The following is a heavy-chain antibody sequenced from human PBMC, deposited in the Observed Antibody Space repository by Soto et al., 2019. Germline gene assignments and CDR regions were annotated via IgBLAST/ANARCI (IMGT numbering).Heavy chain of an antibody. V-gene: IGHV1-2*04. CDR1: GYPVTAFY. CDR2: INPATGAA. J-gene: IGHJ3*02. D-gene: IGHD3-3*01. CDR3: ARGGGVGVAGSAAFDM. Sequence: QLHLVQSGAGVKKPGDSVTVSCSASGYPVTAFYMHWVRQAPGRGLEWMGGINPATGAAKYTQTFQGWVTMTGDTSTSTVFMELSGLTSEDTAVFYCARGGGVGVAGSAAFDMWGQGTLVTVSS.